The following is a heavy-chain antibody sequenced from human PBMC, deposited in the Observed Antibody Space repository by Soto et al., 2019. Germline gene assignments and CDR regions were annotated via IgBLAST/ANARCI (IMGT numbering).Heavy chain of an antibody. D-gene: IGHD5-18*01. Sequence: GASGKVSCKASGYTFTSYYMHWVRQAPGQGLEWMGIINPSGGSTSYAQKFQGRVTMTRDTSTSTVYMELSSLRSEDTAVYYCARTIINTDYAFDIWGQGTMVTVS. V-gene: IGHV1-46*01. J-gene: IGHJ3*02. CDR1: GYTFTSYY. CDR3: ARTIINTDYAFDI. CDR2: INPSGGST.